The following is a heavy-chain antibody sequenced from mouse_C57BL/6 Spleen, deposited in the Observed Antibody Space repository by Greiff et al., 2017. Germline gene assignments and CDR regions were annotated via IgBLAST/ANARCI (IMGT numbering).Heavy chain of an antibody. Sequence: VKLQESGAELVKPGASVKISCKASGYAFSSYWMNWVKQRPGKGLEWIGQIYPGDGDTNYNGKFKGKATLTADKSSSTAYMQLSSLTSEAAAVYVCARKDYDSSYVFDYWGQGTTLTVSS. V-gene: IGHV1-80*01. J-gene: IGHJ2*01. D-gene: IGHD1-1*01. CDR2: IYPGDGDT. CDR3: ARKDYDSSYVFDY. CDR1: GYAFSSYW.